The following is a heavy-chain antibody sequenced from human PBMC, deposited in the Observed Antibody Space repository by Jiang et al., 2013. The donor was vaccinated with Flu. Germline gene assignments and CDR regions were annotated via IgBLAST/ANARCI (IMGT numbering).Heavy chain of an antibody. D-gene: IGHD2-2*01. Sequence: SGAEVKKPGASVKVSCKASGYTFTGYYMHWVRQAPGQGLEWMGIINPSGGSTSYAQKFQGGVTMTRDTSTSTVYMELSSLRSEDTAVYYCAGDIVVVPAAKSGYYYGMDVWGQGTTVTVSS. CDR1: GYTFTGYY. V-gene: IGHV1-46*01. J-gene: IGHJ6*02. CDR3: AGDIVVVPAAKSGYYYGMDV. CDR2: INPSGGST.